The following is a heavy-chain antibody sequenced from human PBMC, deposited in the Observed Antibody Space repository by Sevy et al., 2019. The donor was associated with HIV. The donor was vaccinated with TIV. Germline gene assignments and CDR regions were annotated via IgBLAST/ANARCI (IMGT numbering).Heavy chain of an antibody. Sequence: VGSLRLSCAASGFTFSSYSMNWVRQAPGKGLEWVSYISSSSSTIYYADSVKGRFTISRDNAKNSLYLQMNSLRAEDTAVYYCARDLRFLEWLSLFDYWGQGTLVTVSS. J-gene: IGHJ4*02. V-gene: IGHV3-48*01. CDR1: GFTFSSYS. CDR3: ARDLRFLEWLSLFDY. D-gene: IGHD3-3*01. CDR2: ISSSSSTI.